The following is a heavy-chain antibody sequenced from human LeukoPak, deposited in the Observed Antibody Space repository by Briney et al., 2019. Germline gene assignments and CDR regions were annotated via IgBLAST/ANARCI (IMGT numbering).Heavy chain of an antibody. CDR2: IYYSGST. D-gene: IGHD2-21*02. J-gene: IGHJ6*03. V-gene: IGHV4-59*01. CDR3: ARELVVVTEGYYYMDV. Sequence: SETLSLTCTVSGGSISSYYWSWIRQPPGKGLEWIGYIYYSGSTNYNPSLKSRVTISVDTSKNQFSLKLSSVTAADTAVYYCARELVVVTEGYYYMDVWGKGTTVTVSS. CDR1: GGSISSYY.